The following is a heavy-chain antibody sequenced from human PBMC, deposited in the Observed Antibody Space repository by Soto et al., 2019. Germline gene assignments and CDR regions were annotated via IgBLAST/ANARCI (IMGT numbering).Heavy chain of an antibody. CDR2: ISYDGSNK. CDR1: GFTFSSYA. V-gene: IGHV3-30-3*01. J-gene: IGHJ4*02. Sequence: PGGSLRLSCAASGFTFSSYAMHWVRQAPGKGLEWVAVISYDGSNKYYADSVKGRFTISRDNSKNTLYLQMNSLRAEDTAVYYCARDSGSSGWYLFGSELRPTTNFDYWGQGTLVTVSS. CDR3: ARDSGSSGWYLFGSELRPTTNFDY. D-gene: IGHD6-19*01.